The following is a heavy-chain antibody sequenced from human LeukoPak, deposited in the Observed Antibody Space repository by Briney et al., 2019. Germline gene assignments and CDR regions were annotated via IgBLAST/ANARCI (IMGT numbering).Heavy chain of an antibody. CDR1: DFTFSSCG. CDR3: AKSKYNWNDRAYFER. Sequence: GTSLRLSSAASDFTFSSCGMYWVRQAPGKGLEWVAAISNDGSGTHYGDSVKGRFTVSRDNSKNALYLQMNSLRADDTAMYHCAKSKYNWNDRAYFERWGQGTLVTVSS. D-gene: IGHD1-20*01. CDR2: ISNDGSGT. J-gene: IGHJ4*02. V-gene: IGHV3-30*18.